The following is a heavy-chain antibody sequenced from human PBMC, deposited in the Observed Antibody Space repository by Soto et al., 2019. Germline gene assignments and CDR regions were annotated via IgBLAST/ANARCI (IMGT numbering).Heavy chain of an antibody. J-gene: IGHJ4*02. CDR2: IYHSGST. D-gene: IGHD2-21*01. Sequence: SETLSLTCAVSGGSISGSSWWSWIRQSPGKGLEWIGEIYHSGSTNYNPSLKSRVSISVDTSKNQFSLKLSSVTAADTAVYYCARGNVVPLDYWGQGTTVTVSS. CDR1: GGSISGSSW. CDR3: ARGNVVPLDY. V-gene: IGHV4-4*02.